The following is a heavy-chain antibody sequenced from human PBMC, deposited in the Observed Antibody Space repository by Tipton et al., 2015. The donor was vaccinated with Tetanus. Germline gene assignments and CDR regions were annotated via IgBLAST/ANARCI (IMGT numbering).Heavy chain of an antibody. V-gene: IGHV3-21*04. D-gene: IGHD6-6*01. CDR2: ISSTSSYI. CDR1: GFIFSSYT. Sequence: SLRLSCEVSGFIFSSYTMNWVRQAPGKGLEWVSSISSTSSYIYYADSLKGRFTISRDNSKNSLFLQMNSLRAEDTAVYFCAKDLRQLVRVDAFDTWGQGTLVTVSS. CDR3: AKDLRQLVRVDAFDT. J-gene: IGHJ3*02.